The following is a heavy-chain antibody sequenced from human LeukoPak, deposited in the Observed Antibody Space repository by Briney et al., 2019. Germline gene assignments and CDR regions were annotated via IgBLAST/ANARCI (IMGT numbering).Heavy chain of an antibody. CDR2: ISSSGSTI. CDR1: GFPFRDYY. D-gene: IGHD5-18*01. V-gene: IGHV3-11*04. CDR3: ARGDTAMVRSPIDY. J-gene: IGHJ4*02. Sequence: GGSLRLSCAASGFPFRDYYMSSIRPAPGKGLEWVSYISSSGSTIYYADSVKGRFTISRDNAKNSLYLQMNSLRAEDTAVYYCARGDTAMVRSPIDYWGQGTLVTVSS.